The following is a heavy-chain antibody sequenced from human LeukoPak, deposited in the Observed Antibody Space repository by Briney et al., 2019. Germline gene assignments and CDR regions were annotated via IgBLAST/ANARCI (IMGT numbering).Heavy chain of an antibody. CDR2: IYYSGST. Sequence: PSETLSLTCTVSGGSISSYYWSWIRQPPGKGLEWIGYIYYSGSTNYNPSLKSRVTISVDTSKNQFSLKLSSVTAADTAVYYCARGGYYYYGMDVWGHGTTVTVSS. V-gene: IGHV4-59*01. J-gene: IGHJ6*02. CDR3: ARGGYYYYGMDV. CDR1: GGSISSYY. D-gene: IGHD5-12*01.